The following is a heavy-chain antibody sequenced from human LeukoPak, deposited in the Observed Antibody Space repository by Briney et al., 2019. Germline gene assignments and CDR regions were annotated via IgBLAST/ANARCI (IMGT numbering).Heavy chain of an antibody. D-gene: IGHD6-13*01. CDR2: INSDGSSI. J-gene: IGHJ4*02. CDR3: ARSSYPYYFDY. Sequence: GGSLRLSCAASGFTFSSYWMHWVRQVPRKGLVWVSRINSDGSSISYADSVKGRFTISRDNAKNTLYLQMDSLRAEDTAVYYCARSSYPYYFDYWGQGTLVTVSS. V-gene: IGHV3-74*01. CDR1: GFTFSSYW.